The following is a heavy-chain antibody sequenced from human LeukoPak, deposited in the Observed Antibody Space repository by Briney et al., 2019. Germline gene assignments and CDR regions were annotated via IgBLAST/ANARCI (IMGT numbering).Heavy chain of an antibody. Sequence: ASVKVSCKASGYTFTSYDINWVRQAPGQGLEWMGWMNPNSGNTGYAQKFQGRVTMTRNTSISTAYMELSSLRSEDTAVYYCARAGILWSGYSLAYWGQGTLVTVSS. V-gene: IGHV1-8*01. CDR3: ARAGILWSGYSLAY. CDR1: GYTFTSYD. CDR2: MNPNSGNT. J-gene: IGHJ4*02. D-gene: IGHD3-3*01.